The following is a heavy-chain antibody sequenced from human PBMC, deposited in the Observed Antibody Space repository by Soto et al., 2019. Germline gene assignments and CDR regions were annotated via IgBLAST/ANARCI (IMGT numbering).Heavy chain of an antibody. D-gene: IGHD2-2*01. Sequence: QVQLVQSGAEVKTPGASVKVSCKASGYTFTSYGVSWVRQAPGQGLEWMGWISGYNGNTNYAQKLQDQVAMTTATSTNTAYMELRSLRSDDTAVYYCARDLVVQTSTGGVDFWGQGTLVTVSS. CDR2: ISGYNGNT. J-gene: IGHJ4*02. V-gene: IGHV1-18*01. CDR1: GYTFTSYG. CDR3: ARDLVVQTSTGGVDF.